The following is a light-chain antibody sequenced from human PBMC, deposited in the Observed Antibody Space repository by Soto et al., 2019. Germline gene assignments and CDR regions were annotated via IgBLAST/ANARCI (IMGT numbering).Light chain of an antibody. J-gene: IGKJ1*01. CDR3: QQHNSSPWT. CDR2: DAS. Sequence: DIQMTQSPSTLSASVGVRVTITCRASQSISDWLAWFQQKPGKAPKVLIYDASTLESGVPSRFSGSGSGTEFTLTISSLQPEDSATYYCQQHNSSPWTFGQGTRVEIK. CDR1: QSISDW. V-gene: IGKV1-5*01.